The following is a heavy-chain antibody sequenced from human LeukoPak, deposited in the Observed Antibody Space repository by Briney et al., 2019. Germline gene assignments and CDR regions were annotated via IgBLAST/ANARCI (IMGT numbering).Heavy chain of an antibody. J-gene: IGHJ3*02. Sequence: SETLSLTCTVSGGSISSSSYYWGWIRQPPGKGLEWIGSIYYSGSTYYNPSLKSRVTISVDTSKNQFSLKLSSVTAADTAVYYCARDLSRGSYFRHRHDAFDIWGQGTMVTVSS. V-gene: IGHV4-39*07. CDR2: IYYSGST. CDR1: GGSISSSSYY. CDR3: ARDLSRGSYFRHRHDAFDI. D-gene: IGHD1-26*01.